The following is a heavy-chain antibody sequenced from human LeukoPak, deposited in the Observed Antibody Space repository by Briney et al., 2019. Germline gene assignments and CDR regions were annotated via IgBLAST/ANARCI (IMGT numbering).Heavy chain of an antibody. J-gene: IGHJ4*02. CDR2: ISSSGSTI. CDR1: GFTFSTYE. V-gene: IGHV3-48*03. CDR3: ARGGTYYNSGVWFSCDH. D-gene: IGHD3-22*01. Sequence: GGSLRLSCAASGFTFSTYEMNWVRQAPGKGLEWVSYISSSGSTIYYADSVKGRFTISRDNAKNSLYLQMNSLRAEDTAVYYCARGGTYYNSGVWFSCDHWGQGTLVTVSS.